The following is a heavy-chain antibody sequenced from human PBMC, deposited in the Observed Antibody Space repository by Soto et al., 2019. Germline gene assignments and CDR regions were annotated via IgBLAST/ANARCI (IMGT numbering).Heavy chain of an antibody. CDR3: ARHPHPLKWWTGSYSLRFDY. Sequence: GESLKISCKGSGYSFTIYWIGWVRQMPGKGLEWMGIIYPGDSDTRYSPSFQGQVTISADKSINTAYLQWSSLKASDTAMFYCARHPHPLKWWTGSYSLRFDYWGQGTLVTVSS. CDR2: IYPGDSDT. CDR1: GYSFTIYW. D-gene: IGHD1-26*01. V-gene: IGHV5-51*01. J-gene: IGHJ4*02.